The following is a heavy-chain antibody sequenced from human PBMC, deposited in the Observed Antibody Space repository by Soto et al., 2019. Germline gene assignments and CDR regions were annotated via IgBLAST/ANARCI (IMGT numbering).Heavy chain of an antibody. CDR2: IWYDGGNK. CDR1: GFTFRSYG. J-gene: IGHJ6*02. CDR3: ARVTYSSSSASFLYYGMDV. Sequence: QVQLVESGGGVVQPGSSLRLSCAASGFTFRSYGMHWVRQAPGKGLEWVAVIWYDGGNKHYADSVKGRFTISRDTSKNTVSLQMKSRGAEDTAVYYCARVTYSSSSASFLYYGMDVWGQGITVTVSS. V-gene: IGHV3-33*01. D-gene: IGHD6-6*01.